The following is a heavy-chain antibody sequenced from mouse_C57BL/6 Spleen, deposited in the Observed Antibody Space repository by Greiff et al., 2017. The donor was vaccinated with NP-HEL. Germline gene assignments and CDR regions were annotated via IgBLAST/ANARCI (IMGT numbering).Heavy chain of an antibody. D-gene: IGHD1-1*01. V-gene: IGHV1-80*01. CDR2: IYPGDGDT. CDR1: GYAFSSYW. CDR3: AREIYYGSSFAY. J-gene: IGHJ3*01. Sequence: VQLQQSGAELVKPGASVKISCKASGYAFSSYWMNWVKQRPGKGLEWIGQIYPGDGDTNYNGKFKGKATLTADKSSSTAYMQLSSLTSEDSAVYFCAREIYYGSSFAYWGQGTLVTVSA.